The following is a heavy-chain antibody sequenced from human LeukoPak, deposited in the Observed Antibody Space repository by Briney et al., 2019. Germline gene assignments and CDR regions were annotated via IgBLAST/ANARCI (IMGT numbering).Heavy chain of an antibody. V-gene: IGHV3-33*01. CDR2: IWHDGSNK. J-gene: IGHJ4*02. Sequence: GGSLRLSCAASGFTFSNYGMHWVRQAPGKGLEWVAIIWHDGSNKYHADSVEGRFTISRDNSKNTLYLQMDSLRAEDTAVYYCARNTGSYALDYWGQGTLVTVSA. CDR3: ARNTGSYALDY. CDR1: GFTFSNYG. D-gene: IGHD1-26*01.